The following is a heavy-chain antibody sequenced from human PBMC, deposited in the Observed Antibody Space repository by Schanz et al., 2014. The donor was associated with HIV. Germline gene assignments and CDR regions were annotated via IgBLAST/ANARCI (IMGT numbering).Heavy chain of an antibody. D-gene: IGHD4-4*01. J-gene: IGHJ2*01. CDR1: GGSFSSYA. CDR3: ASQYSNYDSSRRYHWYFDL. CDR2: FIPIFGTT. Sequence: QVQLVQSGAEWRRPGASVTVSCKASGGSFSSYAISWVRQAPGQGLEWMGGFIPIFGTTNYAQKFQGRVTITADESTSTTYLELSSLRSEDTAVYYCASQYSNYDSSRRYHWYFDLWGRGTLVTVSS. V-gene: IGHV1-69*01.